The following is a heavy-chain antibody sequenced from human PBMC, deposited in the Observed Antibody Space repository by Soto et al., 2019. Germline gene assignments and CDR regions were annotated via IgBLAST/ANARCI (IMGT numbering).Heavy chain of an antibody. Sequence: QVQLQESGPGLVKPSQTLSLTCTVSGGSISSGDYYWSWIRQPPGKGLEWIGYIYYSGSTYYNPSLKSRVTISVDTSTNQFSLKLRSVTAADTAVYYCARGRSIVGATNFDYWGQGTLITVSS. CDR2: IYYSGST. V-gene: IGHV4-30-4*01. J-gene: IGHJ4*02. CDR3: ARGRSIVGATNFDY. D-gene: IGHD1-26*01. CDR1: GGSISSGDYY.